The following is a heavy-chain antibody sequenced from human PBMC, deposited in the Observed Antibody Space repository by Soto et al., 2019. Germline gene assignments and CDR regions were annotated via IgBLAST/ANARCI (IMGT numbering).Heavy chain of an antibody. Sequence: GGSMRLSCAASGFTVSSYGMHWVRQAPGKGLEWVAVISYDGSNKYYADSVKGRFTISRDNAKNSLYLQMDSLRVEDTAVYYCASPIIGSAREGSYWGQGTLVTVSS. CDR2: ISYDGSNK. CDR3: ASPIIGSAREGSY. D-gene: IGHD3-3*02. CDR1: GFTVSSYG. V-gene: IGHV3-30*03. J-gene: IGHJ4*02.